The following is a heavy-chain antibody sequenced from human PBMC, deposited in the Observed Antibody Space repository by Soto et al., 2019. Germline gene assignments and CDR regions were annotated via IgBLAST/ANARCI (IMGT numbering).Heavy chain of an antibody. Sequence: SETLSLTCTVADGSISSISYCWGWIRQPPRKGLEWIGSIYYSGSTYYNPSLKSRVTISVDTSKNQFSLKLSSVTAADTAVYYCARGNPYYDFWGGFTSQSYYYMDVWGKGTTVTVSS. CDR2: IYYSGST. D-gene: IGHD3-3*01. CDR1: DGSISSISYC. V-gene: IGHV4-39*01. CDR3: ARGNPYYDFWGGFTSQSYYYMDV. J-gene: IGHJ6*03.